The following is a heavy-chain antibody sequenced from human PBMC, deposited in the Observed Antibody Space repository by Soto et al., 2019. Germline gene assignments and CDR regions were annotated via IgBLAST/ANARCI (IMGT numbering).Heavy chain of an antibody. D-gene: IGHD6-13*01. CDR3: ARDRSSSSWFDP. V-gene: IGHV1-2*02. Sequence: ASVKVSCKTSGSTFTGYHMQWVRQAPGQGLEWMGWINPNSGGTNYAQKFQGRVTMTRDTSISTAYMELSRLRSDDTAVYYCARDRSSSSWFDPWGQGTLVTVSS. J-gene: IGHJ5*02. CDR2: INPNSGGT. CDR1: GSTFTGYH.